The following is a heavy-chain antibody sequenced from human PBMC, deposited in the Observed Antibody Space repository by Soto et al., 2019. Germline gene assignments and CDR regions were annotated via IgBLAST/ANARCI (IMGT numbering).Heavy chain of an antibody. V-gene: IGHV4-34*01. CDR1: GGSFIGYY. CDR3: ARSSSSWYLYYFDY. J-gene: IGHJ4*02. Sequence: SETLSLTCAVYGGSFIGYYCSWSRHPPGKGLEWIVEINHSGSTNYNPSLKSRVTISVDTSKNQFSLKLSSVTAADTAVYYCARSSSSWYLYYFDYWGQGTLVTVSS. CDR2: INHSGST. D-gene: IGHD6-13*01.